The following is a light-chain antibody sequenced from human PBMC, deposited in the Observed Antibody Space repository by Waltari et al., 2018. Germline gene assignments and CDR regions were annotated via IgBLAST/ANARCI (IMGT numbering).Light chain of an antibody. V-gene: IGLV2-14*01. CDR2: DVY. CDR1: DSDIGSYTY. Sequence: SALTQPASVSGSAGESIPISCTGTDSDIGSYTYCSWYQQNPGKAPKRLIYDVYARPSGVSNRFSGSKSVNTASLTISGLQAEDEAEYFCSSYTSISTVIFGGGTKVSV. J-gene: IGLJ2*01. CDR3: SSYTSISTVI.